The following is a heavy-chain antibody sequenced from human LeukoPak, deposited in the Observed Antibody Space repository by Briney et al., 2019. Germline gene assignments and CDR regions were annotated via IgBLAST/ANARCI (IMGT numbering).Heavy chain of an antibody. V-gene: IGHV1-8*03. CDR2: MNPNSGNT. Sequence: ASVKVSCKASGYAFTSYDINWVSQASGQGLEWMGWMNPNSGNTGYAQKFQSRVTITRNTSISTAYMELSSLRSEDTAVYYCARAGVEMATIGAFDIWGQGTMVTVSS. CDR3: ARAGVEMATIGAFDI. J-gene: IGHJ3*02. CDR1: GYAFTSYD. D-gene: IGHD5-24*01.